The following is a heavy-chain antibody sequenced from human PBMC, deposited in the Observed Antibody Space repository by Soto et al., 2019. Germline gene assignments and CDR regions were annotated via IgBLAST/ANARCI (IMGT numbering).Heavy chain of an antibody. CDR1: GFTFSSYG. V-gene: IGHV3-30*18. D-gene: IGHD6-19*01. CDR3: AKDLEWLVLRYAMDV. Sequence: QVQLVESGGGVVQPGRSLRLSCAASGFTFSSYGMHWVRQAPGKGLEWVALISYDGSNEDYADSVKGRFTISRDNCKKTLYLQMNSLRPEDTAVYYCAKDLEWLVLRYAMDVWGQGTTVTVSS. CDR2: ISYDGSNE. J-gene: IGHJ6*02.